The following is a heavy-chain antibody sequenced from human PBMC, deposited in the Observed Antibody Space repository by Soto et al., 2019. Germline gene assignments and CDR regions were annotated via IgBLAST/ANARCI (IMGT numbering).Heavy chain of an antibody. CDR1: GFTFSSYG. Sequence: GGSLRLSCAASGFTFSSYGMHWVRQAPGKGLEWVAVIWYDGSNKYYADSVKGRFTISRDNSKNTVYLQMNSLRGEDTAMYYCARLGPYGSESYSFRYNWFDPWGQGT. CDR3: ARLGPYGSESYSFRYNWFDP. V-gene: IGHV3-33*01. D-gene: IGHD3-10*01. J-gene: IGHJ5*02. CDR2: IWYDGSNK.